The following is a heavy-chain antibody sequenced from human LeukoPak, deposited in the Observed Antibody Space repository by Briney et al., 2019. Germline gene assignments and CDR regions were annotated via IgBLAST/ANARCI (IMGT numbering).Heavy chain of an antibody. V-gene: IGHV1-69*13. J-gene: IGHJ6*03. CDR3: ARDDRYCSSTSCHLRSYYYYMDV. CDR1: GGTFSSYA. Sequence: SVKVSCKASGGTFSSYAISWVRQAPGQGLEWMGGIIPIFGTANYAQKFQSRVTITADESTSTAYMELSSLRSEDTAVYYCARDDRYCSSTSCHLRSYYYYMDVWGKGTTVTVSS. D-gene: IGHD2-2*01. CDR2: IIPIFGTA.